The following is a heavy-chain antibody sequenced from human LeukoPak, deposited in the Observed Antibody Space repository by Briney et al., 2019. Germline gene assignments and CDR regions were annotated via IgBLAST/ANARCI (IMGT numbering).Heavy chain of an antibody. Sequence: SETLSLTCSVSNSSISSDYYWGWIRQSPGKGLEWIGSIYHSGTTHYCPSLKNRVSMSIDTSRNQFSLQLNSVTAADTAVYYCARALYYYETSGYTFDSWGQGNLVSVSS. CDR2: IYHSGTT. V-gene: IGHV4-38-2*02. D-gene: IGHD3-22*01. CDR3: ARALYYYETSGYTFDS. J-gene: IGHJ4*02. CDR1: NSSISSDYY.